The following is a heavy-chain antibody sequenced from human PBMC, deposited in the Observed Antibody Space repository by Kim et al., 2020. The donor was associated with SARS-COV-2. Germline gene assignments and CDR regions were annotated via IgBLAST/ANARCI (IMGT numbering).Heavy chain of an antibody. J-gene: IGHJ6*02. CDR1: GGSISSSNW. CDR3: ARYRFPPIIQGKDV. D-gene: IGHD5-12*01. CDR2: IYHCGST. Sequence: SETLSLTCAVSGGSISSSNWWSWVRQPPGKGLEWIGDIYHCGSTNYNPSLKSRVTISVDKSKNQFSLKLSSVTAADTAVYYCARYRFPPIIQGKDVWGQGTTVTVAS. V-gene: IGHV4-4*02.